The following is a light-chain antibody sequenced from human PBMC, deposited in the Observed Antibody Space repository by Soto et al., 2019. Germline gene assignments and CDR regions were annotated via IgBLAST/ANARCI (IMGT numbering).Light chain of an antibody. CDR3: QQYGSSPPSVT. CDR2: GAS. J-gene: IGKJ5*01. V-gene: IGKV3-20*01. CDR1: QSVSST. Sequence: EIVMAQSPATLSASPGERITLSCTASQSVSSTLAWYQQKRGQAPRLLIYGASNRATGIPDRFSGSGSGTDFTLTISRLEPEDFAVYYCQQYGSSPPSVTFGQGTRLEIK.